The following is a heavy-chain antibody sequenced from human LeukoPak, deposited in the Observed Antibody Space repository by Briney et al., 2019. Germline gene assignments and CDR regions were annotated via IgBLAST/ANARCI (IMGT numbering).Heavy chain of an antibody. CDR2: INPNSGGT. CDR3: ARDRRFGELGDY. V-gene: IGHV1-2*02. Sequence: ASVKVSCKASGYTFTGYYMHWVRQAPGQGLEWMAWINPNSGGTNYAQKFQGRVTMTRDTSISTAYMELSRLRSDDTAVYYCARDRRFGELGDYWGQGTLVTVSS. J-gene: IGHJ4*02. CDR1: GYTFTGYY. D-gene: IGHD3-10*01.